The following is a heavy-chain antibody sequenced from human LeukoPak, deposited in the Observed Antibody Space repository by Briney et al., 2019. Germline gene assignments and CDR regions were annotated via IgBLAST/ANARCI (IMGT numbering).Heavy chain of an antibody. CDR3: ARHRYSSSWPLDY. V-gene: IGHV4-39*01. CDR2: IYYSGST. CDR1: GGSISSSSYY. Sequence: SETLSLTCTVSGGSISSSSYYWGWIRQPPGKGLEGIGIIYYSGSTYYNPSLKSRVTISVDTSKNQFSLKLSSVTAADTAVYYCARHRYSSSWPLDYWGQGTLVTASS. J-gene: IGHJ4*02. D-gene: IGHD6-13*01.